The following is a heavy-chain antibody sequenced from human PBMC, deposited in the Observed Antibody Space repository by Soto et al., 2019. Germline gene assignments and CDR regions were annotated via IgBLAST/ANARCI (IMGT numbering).Heavy chain of an antibody. D-gene: IGHD2-2*03. CDR3: ARDVVGYCVSSTCYWFDP. J-gene: IGHJ5*02. Sequence: QVQLQESGPGLVKPSGTLSLTCAVSGDSISSSNWWSWVRQPPGKGLEWIGGIYHSGNTNYNPSLKSRVTISVDKSKNQFSLRLSSVTAADTAVYYCARDVVGYCVSSTCYWFDPWGQGTLVTVSS. CDR1: GDSISSSNW. V-gene: IGHV4-4*02. CDR2: IYHSGNT.